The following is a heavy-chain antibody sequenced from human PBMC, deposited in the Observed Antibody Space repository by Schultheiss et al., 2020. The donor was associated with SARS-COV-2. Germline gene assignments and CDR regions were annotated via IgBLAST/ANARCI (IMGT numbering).Heavy chain of an antibody. CDR3: ARDAGRSGHTPLDY. CDR1: GFTLISYS. CDR2: ISSSSSII. D-gene: IGHD2-15*01. Sequence: GGSLRLSCAASGFTLISYSMNWVRQAPGKGLEWVSHISSSSSIIYYADSVKGRFTISGDNAKNSLYLQMNSLRAEDTAVYYCARDAGRSGHTPLDYWGQGTLVTVSS. J-gene: IGHJ4*02. V-gene: IGHV3-48*01.